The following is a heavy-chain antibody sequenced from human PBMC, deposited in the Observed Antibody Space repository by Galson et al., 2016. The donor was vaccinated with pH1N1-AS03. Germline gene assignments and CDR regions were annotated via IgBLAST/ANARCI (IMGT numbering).Heavy chain of an antibody. D-gene: IGHD3-10*01. J-gene: IGHJ4*02. CDR3: TKHGGGYYGFGDSYDS. CDR2: ISISGGTR. V-gene: IGHV3-11*01. CDR1: GFIFSDYY. Sequence: SLRLSCAASGFIFSDYYMSWIRQAPGKGLEWISFISISGGTRYFADSVKGRFNVSRDNAKNLLYLHLNSLRADDTAVYYCTKHGGGYYGFGDSYDSWGQGTLVAVSS.